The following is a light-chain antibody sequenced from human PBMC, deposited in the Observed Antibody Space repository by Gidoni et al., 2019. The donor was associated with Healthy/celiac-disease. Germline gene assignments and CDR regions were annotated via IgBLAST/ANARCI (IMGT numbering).Light chain of an antibody. CDR2: WAS. Sequence: DIVMTQSPDYLAVSLGERATINFKSSQSVLYSSNNNNYLAWYQQKPGQPPKLLIYWASTRASGVPARFSGSGSGTDFTLTISSLQAEDVAVYYCQQYYNTPHTFGQGTKLEIK. CDR1: QSVLYSSNNNNY. V-gene: IGKV4-1*01. CDR3: QQYYNTPHT. J-gene: IGKJ2*01.